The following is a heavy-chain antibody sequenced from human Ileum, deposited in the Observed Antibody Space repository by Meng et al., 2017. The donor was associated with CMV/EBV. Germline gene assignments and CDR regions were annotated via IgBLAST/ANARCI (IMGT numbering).Heavy chain of an antibody. Sequence: VKLVESGGGLVLPGVYLRLSFVASGFTFSSFPMHWVRQVPGKGLEWVSTVADGGYNTYYAYSVKGRFTVSRDNHKDTVFLQMDSLRAEDTAVYYCARDRLRSYFDYWGQGTLVTVSS. CDR1: GFTFSSFP. J-gene: IGHJ4*02. V-gene: IGHV3-23*04. CDR3: ARDRLRSYFDY. CDR2: VADGGYNT.